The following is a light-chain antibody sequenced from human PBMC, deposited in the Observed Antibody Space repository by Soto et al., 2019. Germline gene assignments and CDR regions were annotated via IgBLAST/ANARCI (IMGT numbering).Light chain of an antibody. CDR1: QNINSD. J-gene: IGKJ1*01. V-gene: IGKV3-20*01. CDR2: GAS. CDR3: QQYGSSPRT. Sequence: EIVMTQSPATLSVSPGESATLSCRASQNINSDLAWYVQKPGQAPRLLIYGASSRATGIPDRFSGSGSGTDFTLTISRLEPEDFAVYYCQQYGSSPRTFGQGTKVDIK.